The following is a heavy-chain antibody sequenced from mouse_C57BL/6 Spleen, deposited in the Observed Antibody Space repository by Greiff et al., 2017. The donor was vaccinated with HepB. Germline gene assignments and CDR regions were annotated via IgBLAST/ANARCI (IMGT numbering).Heavy chain of an antibody. Sequence: EVMLVESGGGLVKPGGSLKLSCAASGFTFSSYAMSWVRQTPEKRLEWVATISDGGSYTYYPDNVKGRFTVSRDNAKNNLYLQMSHLKSEDAAMYYCARGLTPGMDCWGQGTSVTVA. CDR2: ISDGGSYT. V-gene: IGHV5-4*03. CDR3: ARGLTPGMDC. D-gene: IGHD3-2*02. CDR1: GFTFSSYA. J-gene: IGHJ4*01.